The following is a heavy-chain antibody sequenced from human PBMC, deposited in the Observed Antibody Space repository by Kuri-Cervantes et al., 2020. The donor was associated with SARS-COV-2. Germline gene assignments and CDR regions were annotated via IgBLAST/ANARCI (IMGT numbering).Heavy chain of an antibody. V-gene: IGHV4-61*01. CDR2: IYYSGST. J-gene: IGHJ6*02. Sequence: GSLRLSCTVSGGSVSSGSYYWSWIRQPPGKGLEWIGYIYYSGSTNYNPSLKSRVTISVDTSKNQFSLKLSSVTAADTAVYYCARDSYGYLFSGMDVWGQGTTVTVSS. D-gene: IGHD5-18*01. CDR3: ARDSYGYLFSGMDV. CDR1: GGSVSSGSYY.